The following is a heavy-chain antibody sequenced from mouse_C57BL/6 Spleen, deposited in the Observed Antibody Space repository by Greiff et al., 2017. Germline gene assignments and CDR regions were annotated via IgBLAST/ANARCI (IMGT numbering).Heavy chain of an antibody. Sequence: EVKLMESGEGLVKPGGSLKLSCAASGFTFSSYAMSWVRQTPEKRLEWVAYISSGGDYIYYADTVKGRFTISRDNARNTLYLQMSSLKSEDTAMYYCTRDPSIYYEYGGFAYWGQGTLVTVSA. CDR1: GFTFSSYA. J-gene: IGHJ3*01. CDR2: ISSGGDYI. V-gene: IGHV5-9-1*02. CDR3: TRDPSIYYEYGGFAY. D-gene: IGHD2-4*01.